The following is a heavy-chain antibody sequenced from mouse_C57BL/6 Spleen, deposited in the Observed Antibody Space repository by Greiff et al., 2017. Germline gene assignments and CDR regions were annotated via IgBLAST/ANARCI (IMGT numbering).Heavy chain of an antibody. CDR3: ARCGTGTYYFDY. CDR1: GYTFTSYW. V-gene: IGHV1-59*01. J-gene: IGHJ2*01. Sequence: QVQLQQPGAELVRPGPSVKLSCKASGYTFTSYWMHWVKQRPGQGLEWIGVIDPSDSYTNYNQKFKGKATLTVDTSSSTAYMQLSSLTSEDSAVYYCARCGTGTYYFDYWGQGTTRTVSS. D-gene: IGHD4-1*01. CDR2: IDPSDSYT.